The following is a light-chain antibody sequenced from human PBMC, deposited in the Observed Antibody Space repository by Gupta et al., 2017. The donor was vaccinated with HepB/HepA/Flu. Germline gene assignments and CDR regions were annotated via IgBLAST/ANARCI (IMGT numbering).Light chain of an antibody. CDR2: GAS. CDR3: QQYGNSPRT. CDR1: RMVDRNY. V-gene: IGKV3-20*01. Sequence: DTLSLSPGEGATISCRASRMVDRNYVAWYQQKPGQAPRLLIYGASSRATDIPDRFSASGSGTDFTLSLSRLEPEDFAVYYCQQYGNSPRTFGQGTRVEI. J-gene: IGKJ1*01.